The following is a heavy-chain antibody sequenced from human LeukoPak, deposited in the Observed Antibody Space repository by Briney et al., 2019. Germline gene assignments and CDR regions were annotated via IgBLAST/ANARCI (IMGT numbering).Heavy chain of an antibody. CDR1: GGTFSSYA. CDR2: IIPIFGTA. CDR3: ARGWDYDSGGRPTAYVY. V-gene: IGHV1-69*13. D-gene: IGHD3-22*01. J-gene: IGHJ4*02. Sequence: ASVTVSCTASGGTFSSYAISWVRQAPGQGLEWMGGIIPIFGTANYAQKFQGKVTITADESTSTAYMELRSLRSEDTAVYYCARGWDYDSGGRPTAYVYWGQGTLVTVSS.